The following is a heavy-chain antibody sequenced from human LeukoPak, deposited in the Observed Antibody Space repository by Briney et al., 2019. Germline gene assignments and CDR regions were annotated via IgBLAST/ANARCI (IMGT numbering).Heavy chain of an antibody. Sequence: ASVKVSCKASGYTFTGYYMHWVRQAPGQGLEWMGWINPNSGGTNYAQKFQGRVTMTRDTSISTAYMELSRLRSDDTAVYYCARVNRPCSPGYYYYYYMDVWGKGTTVTVSS. CDR1: GYTFTGYY. CDR3: ARVNRPCSPGYYYYYYMDV. V-gene: IGHV1-2*02. CDR2: INPNSGGT. J-gene: IGHJ6*03. D-gene: IGHD1-14*01.